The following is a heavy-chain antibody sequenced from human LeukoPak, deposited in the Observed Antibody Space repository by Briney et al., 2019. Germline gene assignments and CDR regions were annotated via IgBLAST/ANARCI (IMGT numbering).Heavy chain of an antibody. CDR2: ISESGSGT. CDR1: GFTFSSYA. V-gene: IGHV3-23*01. Sequence: GGSLRLSCAASGFTFSSYALHWVRQAPGKGLEWVSAISESGSGTYYADSVKGRFTISRDNSKDTLSLQMNSLRAEDTAVYYCAKDIAQGYTFGSIEQDYWGQGTLVTVSS. J-gene: IGHJ4*02. CDR3: AKDIAQGYTFGSIEQDY. D-gene: IGHD5-18*01.